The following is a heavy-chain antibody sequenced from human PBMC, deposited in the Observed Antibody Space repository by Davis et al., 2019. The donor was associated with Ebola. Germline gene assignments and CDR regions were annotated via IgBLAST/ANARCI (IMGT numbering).Heavy chain of an antibody. D-gene: IGHD4/OR15-4a*01. V-gene: IGHV3-13*01. J-gene: IGHJ4*02. CDR2: IGPAGDT. Sequence: GESLKISCVASGFTFSRYDMHWVRQVTGKGLEWVAGIGPAGDTNYPVSVKGRFTISRDDAKNSLYLQMNSLRVGDTARYYCTRAKGKDSHDYGLDHWGQGTLVTVSS. CDR3: TRAKGKDSHDYGLDH. CDR1: GFTFSRYD.